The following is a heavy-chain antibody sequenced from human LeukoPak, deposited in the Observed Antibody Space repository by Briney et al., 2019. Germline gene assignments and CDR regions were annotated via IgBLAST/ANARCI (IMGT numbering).Heavy chain of an antibody. CDR3: ARAYYGSGSYYRGYY. J-gene: IGHJ4*02. CDR1: GYTFTGYY. V-gene: IGHV1-2*02. Sequence: PGASVKVSCKASGYTFTGYYMHWVRQAPGQGLEWMGWINPNSGGTNYAQKFQGRVTMTRDTSISTAYMELSRLRSDDTAVYYCARAYYGSGSYYRGYYWGQGTLVTVSS. D-gene: IGHD3-10*01. CDR2: INPNSGGT.